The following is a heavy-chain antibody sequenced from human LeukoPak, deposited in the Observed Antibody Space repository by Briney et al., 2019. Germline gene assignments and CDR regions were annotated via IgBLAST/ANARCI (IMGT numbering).Heavy chain of an antibody. CDR3: ARARASKYSSGWAEYFHH. J-gene: IGHJ1*01. CDR2: ISPSSDNT. CDR1: GFTFSDYY. Sequence: PGGSLRLSCAASGFTFSDYYMSWIRQAPGRGLEWLSYISPSSDNTPYADSVKGRFTISRDNAKNTLYLQMNSLRADDTAVYYCARARASKYSSGWAEYFHHWGQGTLVTVSS. V-gene: IGHV3-11*06. D-gene: IGHD6-19*01.